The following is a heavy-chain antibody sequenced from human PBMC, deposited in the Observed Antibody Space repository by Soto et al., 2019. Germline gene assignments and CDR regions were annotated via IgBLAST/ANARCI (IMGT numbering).Heavy chain of an antibody. D-gene: IGHD6-19*01. J-gene: IGHJ4*02. CDR2: INDQGGSP. Sequence: GGSLRLSCAASGFSFSNYWMHWVRQAPGKGLVWVSRINDQGGSPTYADSVKGRFTISRDNAKNTLYLQMTSLRVDDTAVYYCAREGSQYSSGWQYYFDYWGQGTLVTVSS. CDR3: AREGSQYSSGWQYYFDY. CDR1: GFSFSNYW. V-gene: IGHV3-74*01.